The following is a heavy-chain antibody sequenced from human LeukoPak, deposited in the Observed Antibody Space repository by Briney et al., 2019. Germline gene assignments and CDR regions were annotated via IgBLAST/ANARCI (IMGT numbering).Heavy chain of an antibody. D-gene: IGHD6-19*01. CDR1: GFTFSTSA. CDR3: AARPPIVVAGPFDF. Sequence: GGSLRLSCAASGFTFSTSATGWVRQAPGKGLERLSTISGSGADTYYADSVRGRFTISRDNSKNTLYLQMNSLRADDTAVYYCAARPPIVVAGPFDFWGQGILVTVSS. V-gene: IGHV3-23*01. J-gene: IGHJ4*02. CDR2: ISGSGADT.